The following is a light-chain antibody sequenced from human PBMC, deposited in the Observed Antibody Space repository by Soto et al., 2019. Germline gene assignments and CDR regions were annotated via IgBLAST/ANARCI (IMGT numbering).Light chain of an antibody. Sequence: EIVLTQSPATLSLSPGERATLSCRASQSVITYLVWYQQKPGQAPRLLIYDAVNRATGIPTRFSGSGSGTDFTLTISSLEPEDFAVYYCQQRYSWPPLTFGGGTKIEIK. CDR1: QSVITY. J-gene: IGKJ4*01. CDR2: DAV. V-gene: IGKV3-11*01. CDR3: QQRYSWPPLT.